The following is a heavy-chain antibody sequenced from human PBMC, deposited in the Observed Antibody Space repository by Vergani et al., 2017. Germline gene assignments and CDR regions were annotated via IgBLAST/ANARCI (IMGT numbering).Heavy chain of an antibody. CDR2: INAGNGNT. D-gene: IGHD6-13*01. CDR3: ARDLRQQLYDY. V-gene: IGHV1-3*01. CDR1: GYTFTSYA. Sequence: QVQLVQSGAEVKTPGASVKVSCKASGYTFTSYAMHWVRQAPGQRLEWMGWINAGNGNTKYSQKFQGRVTITRDTSASTAYMELSSLRSEDTAVYYCARDLRQQLYDYWGQGTLVTVSS. J-gene: IGHJ4*02.